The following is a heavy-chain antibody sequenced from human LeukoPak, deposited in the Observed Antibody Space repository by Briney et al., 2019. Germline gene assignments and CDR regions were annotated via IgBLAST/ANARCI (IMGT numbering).Heavy chain of an antibody. J-gene: IGHJ4*02. CDR3: ATNYYGSASYTYYFDY. Sequence: SVKVSCKASGGTFSSYTISWVRQAPGQGLEWMGRIIPILGIANYAQKFQGRVTITADKSTSTAYMELSSLRSEDTAVYYCATNYYGSASYTYYFDYWGQGTLVTVSS. V-gene: IGHV1-69*02. D-gene: IGHD3-10*01. CDR1: GGTFSSYT. CDR2: IIPILGIA.